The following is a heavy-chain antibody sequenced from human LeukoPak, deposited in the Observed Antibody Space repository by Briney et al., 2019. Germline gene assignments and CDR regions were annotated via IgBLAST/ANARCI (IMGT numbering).Heavy chain of an antibody. J-gene: IGHJ5*02. V-gene: IGHV3-23*01. D-gene: IGHD6-6*01. Sequence: GGSLRLSCAASGFTFSSYAMSWVRQAPGKGLEWVSAISGSGGSTYYADSVKGRFTISRDNSKSTLYLQMNSLRAEDTAVYYCAKVGYSSSSGWFDPWGQGTLVTVSS. CDR3: AKVGYSSSSGWFDP. CDR2: ISGSGGST. CDR1: GFTFSSYA.